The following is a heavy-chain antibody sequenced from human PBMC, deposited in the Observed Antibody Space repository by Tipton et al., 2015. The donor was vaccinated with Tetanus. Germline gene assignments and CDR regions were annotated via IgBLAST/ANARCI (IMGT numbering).Heavy chain of an antibody. J-gene: IGHJ6*04. Sequence: SLRLSCAASGFTFRSYTMNWVRQAPGKGLQWVSAISGSSLRPYYADSVKGRFTISRDNSKNTVWLQLNSLRGDGTAIYYCAKEALGVLDVWGKGTPVTVSP. CDR1: GFTFRSYT. CDR2: ISGSSLRP. V-gene: IGHV3-23*01. CDR3: AKEALGVLDV.